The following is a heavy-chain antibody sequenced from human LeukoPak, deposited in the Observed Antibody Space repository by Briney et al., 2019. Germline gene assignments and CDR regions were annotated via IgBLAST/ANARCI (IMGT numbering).Heavy chain of an antibody. Sequence: ASVKVSCKTSGYTCTSYGISWVRQAPGQGLEWMGWISPYNGNTNYAQKLKGRVTMTPDTSTNTAYMDLRSLRSDDTAVYYCARAPYCTNGGCSFDYWGQGTLVTVSS. CDR1: GYTCTSYG. V-gene: IGHV1-18*01. D-gene: IGHD2-8*01. J-gene: IGHJ4*02. CDR3: ARAPYCTNGGCSFDY. CDR2: ISPYNGNT.